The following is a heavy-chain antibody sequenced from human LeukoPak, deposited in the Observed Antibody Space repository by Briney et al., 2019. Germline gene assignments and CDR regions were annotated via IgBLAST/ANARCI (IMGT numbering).Heavy chain of an antibody. D-gene: IGHD6-6*01. V-gene: IGHV4-38-2*02. J-gene: IGHJ4*02. CDR2: IYHSGST. CDR3: ARAPTSRYYFDY. CDR1: GYSTSSGYY. Sequence: SETLSLTCTVSGYSTSSGYYWGWIRQPPGKGLEWIGSIYHSGSTYYNPSLKSRVTISVDTSKNQFSLKLSSVTAADTAVYYCARAPTSRYYFDYWGQGTLVTVSS.